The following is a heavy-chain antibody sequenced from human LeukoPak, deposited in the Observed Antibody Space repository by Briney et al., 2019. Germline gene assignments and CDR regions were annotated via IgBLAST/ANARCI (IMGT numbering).Heavy chain of an antibody. CDR1: GGIFSSYA. D-gene: IGHD5-24*01. J-gene: IGHJ4*02. V-gene: IGHV1-69*04. CDR3: AREVFRRDGYNDY. Sequence: WASVKVSCKASGGIFSSYAISWVRQAPGQGLEWMGRIIPILGIANYAQKFQGRVTITADKSTSTAYMELSSLRSEDTAVYYCAREVFRRDGYNDYWGQGTLVTVSS. CDR2: IIPILGIA.